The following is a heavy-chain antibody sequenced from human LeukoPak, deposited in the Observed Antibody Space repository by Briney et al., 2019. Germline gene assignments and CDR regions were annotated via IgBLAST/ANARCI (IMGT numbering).Heavy chain of an antibody. V-gene: IGHV3-64*01. Sequence: PGGSLRLSCVASGFTFSSYTMHWVRQALGKGLEYVSSISSNGGSTYYANSMKGRFTISRDNSKNTLYLQMGSLRGEDMAVYYCARATSTTNPYYGMDVWGQGTTVTVSS. CDR1: GFTFSSYT. CDR2: ISSNGGST. J-gene: IGHJ6*02. CDR3: ARATSTTNPYYGMDV. D-gene: IGHD2/OR15-2a*01.